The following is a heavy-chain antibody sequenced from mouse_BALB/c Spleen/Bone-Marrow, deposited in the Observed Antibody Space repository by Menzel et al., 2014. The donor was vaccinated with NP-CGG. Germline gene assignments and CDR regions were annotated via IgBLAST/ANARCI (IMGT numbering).Heavy chain of an antibody. D-gene: IGHD2-3*01. CDR3: ARSMIVYFAMDY. CDR2: INPTSGYA. V-gene: IGHV1-4*01. J-gene: IGHJ4*01. Sequence: VMLVESGAELARPGASVKMSCKASGYTFTGYTIHWVKQRPGQGLEWIGYINPTSGYANYNQKFKDKATLTADKSSSTAYMQLSSLTSEDSAVFYCARSMIVYFAMDYWGQGTSVTVSS. CDR1: GYTFTGYT.